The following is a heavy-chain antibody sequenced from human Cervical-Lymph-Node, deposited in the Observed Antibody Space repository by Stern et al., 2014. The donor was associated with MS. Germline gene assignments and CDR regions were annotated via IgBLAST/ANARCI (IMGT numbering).Heavy chain of an antibody. J-gene: IGHJ4*02. V-gene: IGHV3-33*01. CDR1: GFTFSSYG. Sequence: QVQLVESGGGVVQPGRSLRLSCAASGFTFSSYGMPWVRQAPGQGLEWVAIIWYDRSNTYYADSVKGRFTISRDNSKNTLYLQMNSLRAEDTAVYYCARDGGKNDFWSGYRNKNFFDYWGQGTLVAVSS. CDR3: ARDGGKNDFWSGYRNKNFFDY. D-gene: IGHD3-3*01. CDR2: IWYDRSNT.